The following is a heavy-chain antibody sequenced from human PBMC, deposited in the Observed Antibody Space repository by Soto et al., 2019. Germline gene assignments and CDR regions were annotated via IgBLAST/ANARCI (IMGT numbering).Heavy chain of an antibody. D-gene: IGHD1-26*01. CDR3: ARGRDCGAAN. V-gene: IGHV4-34*01. J-gene: IGHJ4*02. CDR2: INPSGST. CDR1: GGSFSGYY. Sequence: QVQLQQWGAGLLKPSETLSLTCAVYGGSFSGYYWSWIRQPPGKGLEWIGEINPSGSTNYTPSLKSRVTMSGDTPRNQFSLKLTSVTAADTAVYYCARGRDCGAANWGQGTLVAVSS.